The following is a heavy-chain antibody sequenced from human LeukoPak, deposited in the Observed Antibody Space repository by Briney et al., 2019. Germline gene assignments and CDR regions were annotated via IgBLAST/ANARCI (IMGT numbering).Heavy chain of an antibody. Sequence: GGSLRLSCAASGFTFSSYGMHWVRQAPGKGLEWVAVIWYDGSNKYYADSVKGRFTISRDNSKNTLYLQMNSLRAEDTAVYYCARRDTAMGPFDYWGQGTLVTVSS. V-gene: IGHV3-33*01. D-gene: IGHD5-18*01. CDR2: IWYDGSNK. CDR1: GFTFSSYG. CDR3: ARRDTAMGPFDY. J-gene: IGHJ4*02.